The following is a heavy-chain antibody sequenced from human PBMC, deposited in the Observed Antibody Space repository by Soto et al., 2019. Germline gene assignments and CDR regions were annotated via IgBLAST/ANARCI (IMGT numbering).Heavy chain of an antibody. D-gene: IGHD3-3*01. CDR1: GDSVSSNSAA. Sequence: SQTLSLTCAISGDSVSSNSAAWNWIRQSPSRGLEWLGRTYYRSKWYNDYAVSVKSRITINPDTSKNQFSLKLSSVTAADTAVYYCARASTIFGVDYGMDVWGQGTTVTVSS. CDR2: TYYRSKWYN. CDR3: ARASTIFGVDYGMDV. J-gene: IGHJ6*02. V-gene: IGHV6-1*01.